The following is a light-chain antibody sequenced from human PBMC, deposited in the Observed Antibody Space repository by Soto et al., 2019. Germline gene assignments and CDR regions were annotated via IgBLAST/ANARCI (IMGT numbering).Light chain of an antibody. J-gene: IGKJ1*01. V-gene: IGKV1-27*01. CDR3: QKYDSAPPT. CDR2: AAS. Sequence: DIQMTQSPSSLSPSVGDRVTITCRASQGISNYLAWYQQKPGKVPKLLIFAASTLQSEVPSRFSGSGSGTDFTLTISSLHPEDVATDYCQKYDSAPPTFGQGTKVEIK. CDR1: QGISNY.